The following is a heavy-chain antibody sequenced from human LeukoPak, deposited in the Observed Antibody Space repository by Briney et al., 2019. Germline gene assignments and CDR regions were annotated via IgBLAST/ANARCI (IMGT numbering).Heavy chain of an antibody. CDR2: MSWKEDK. Sequence: ESGPTLVIPTQTLTLHCTFLGFSLRTSGVGVGWIRQPPGKCLHWLQIMSWKEDKRYSPSLKSRLTITKATSRNQVVLTMTNMDPVDTATYYCGHTYDSSDLNAFDIWGQGTMVTVSS. CDR1: GFSLRTSGVG. J-gene: IGHJ3*02. D-gene: IGHD3-22*01. CDR3: GHTYDSSDLNAFDI. V-gene: IGHV2-5*01.